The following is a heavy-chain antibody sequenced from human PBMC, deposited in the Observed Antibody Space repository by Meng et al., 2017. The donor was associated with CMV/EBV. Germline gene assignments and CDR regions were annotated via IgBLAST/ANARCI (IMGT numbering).Heavy chain of an antibody. D-gene: IGHD1-26*01. CDR1: GFTFSSYA. V-gene: IGHV3-23*01. CDR2: ISGSGGST. CDR3: TTDDGRGAHSGSYWG. J-gene: IGHJ4*02. Sequence: GESLKISCAASGFTFSSYAMSWVRQAPGKGLEWVSAISGSGGSTYYADSVKGRFTISRDNSKNTLYLQMNSLRAEDTAVYYCTTDDGRGAHSGSYWGWGQGTLVTVSS.